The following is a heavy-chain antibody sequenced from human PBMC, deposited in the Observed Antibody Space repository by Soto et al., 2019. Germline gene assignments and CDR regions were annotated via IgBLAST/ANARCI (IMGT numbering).Heavy chain of an antibody. J-gene: IGHJ6*02. D-gene: IGHD1-26*01. CDR1: RFSFSNSN. CDR2: IYFDGGNK. Sequence: LRLSCAASRFSFSNSNMHWVRQAPGRGLDWVGGIYFDGGNKYYAESVKGRFTIARDHSKNTRYVQMNSLRGEDTDVYNRAWEATPTPRPTTSLMDLWGQGTTVTVSS. V-gene: IGHV3-33*03. CDR3: AWEATPTPRPTTSLMDL.